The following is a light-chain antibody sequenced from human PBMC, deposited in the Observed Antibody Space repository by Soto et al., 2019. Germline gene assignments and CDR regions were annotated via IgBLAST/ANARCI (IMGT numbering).Light chain of an antibody. Sequence: EIVMTQSPLTLPVTPGEPASISCRSSQSLLYNNTYNYLDWYVQKPGQSPQLLIYFGSNRAPGVPDRFSGSGSGTDFTLTISSLQPEDVATYYCQEHSSAPLTFGGGTKVEIK. CDR3: QEHSSAPLT. V-gene: IGKV2-28*01. J-gene: IGKJ4*01. CDR2: FGS. CDR1: QSLLYNNTYNY.